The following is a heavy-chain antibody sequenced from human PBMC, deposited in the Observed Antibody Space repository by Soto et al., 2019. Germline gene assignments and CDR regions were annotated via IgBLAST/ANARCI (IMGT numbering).Heavy chain of an antibody. V-gene: IGHV4-59*01. D-gene: IGHD3-3*01. CDR1: GGSINSYF. J-gene: IGHJ6*02. CDR3: ARERVTIFGVVISAGMDV. Sequence: QVQLQESGPGLVKPSETLSLICTVSGGSINSYFWNWVRQSPGKGLEWIGYISYNGSTKYNPSLKSRVTISVDTSKNQFSLKLTPVTAADTAVYYCARERVTIFGVVISAGMDVWGQGTTVTVSS. CDR2: ISYNGST.